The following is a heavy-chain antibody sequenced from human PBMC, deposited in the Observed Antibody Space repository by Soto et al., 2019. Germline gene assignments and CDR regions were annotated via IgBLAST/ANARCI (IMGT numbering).Heavy chain of an antibody. V-gene: IGHV1-69*01. CDR2: IIPISGTA. D-gene: IGHD2-2*01. Sequence: QVQLVQSGAEVKKPGSSVKVSCKASVGTFSSYAISWVRQAPGQGLEWLGGIIPISGTANYAQKFQGRVTIPADESTSTAYMELSSLRSEDTAVYYCARSQGSSTSLAIYYYYYYGMDVWGQGTTVTVSS. CDR3: ARSQGSSTSLAIYYYYYYGMDV. J-gene: IGHJ6*02. CDR1: VGTFSSYA.